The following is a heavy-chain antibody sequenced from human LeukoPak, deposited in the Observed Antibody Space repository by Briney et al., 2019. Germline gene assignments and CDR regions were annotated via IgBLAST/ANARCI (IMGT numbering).Heavy chain of an antibody. V-gene: IGHV3-30*18. D-gene: IGHD2-8*01. CDR3: AKTLSRTRAPFDY. CDR2: ISYDGSNK. J-gene: IGHJ4*02. Sequence: GGSLRLSCAASGFTFSSYGMHWARQAPGKGLEWVAVISYDGSNKYYADSVKGRFTISRDNSKNTLYLQMNSLRAEDTAVYYCAKTLSRTRAPFDYWGQGTLVTVSS. CDR1: GFTFSSYG.